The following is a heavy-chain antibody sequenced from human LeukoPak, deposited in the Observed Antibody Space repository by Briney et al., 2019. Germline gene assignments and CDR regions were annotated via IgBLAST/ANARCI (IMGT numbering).Heavy chain of an antibody. D-gene: IGHD3-22*01. J-gene: IGHJ3*02. Sequence: PGGSLRLSCAASGFTFSSYAMNWVRQAPGKGLEWVSYISSSSSTIYYAGSVKGRFTISRDNARISLNLQMNSLRAEDTAVYYCARDHYYYDSRRDAFDIWGQGTTVAVSS. CDR1: GFTFSSYA. V-gene: IGHV3-48*01. CDR2: ISSSSSTI. CDR3: ARDHYYYDSRRDAFDI.